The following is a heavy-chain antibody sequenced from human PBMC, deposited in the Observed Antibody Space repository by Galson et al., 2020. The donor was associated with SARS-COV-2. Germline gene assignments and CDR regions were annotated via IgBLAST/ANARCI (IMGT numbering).Heavy chain of an antibody. D-gene: IGHD3-16*02. Sequence: KMSGSTLVKPTETLTLTCTVSGFSLSNARMGVSWIRQPPGKALEWPAHIFSNDEKSYSTSLKSRLTISKDTSKSQVVLTMTNMDPVDTATYYCARIQYDYVWGSYRSMGWSWFDPWGQGTLVTVSS. CDR2: IFSNDEK. V-gene: IGHV2-26*01. J-gene: IGHJ5*02. CDR3: ARIQYDYVWGSYRSMGWSWFDP. CDR1: GFSLSNARMG.